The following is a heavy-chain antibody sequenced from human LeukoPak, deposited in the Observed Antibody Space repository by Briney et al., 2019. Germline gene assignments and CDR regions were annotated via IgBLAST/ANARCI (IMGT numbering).Heavy chain of an antibody. CDR1: GFTFSSYS. Sequence: GGSLRLSCAASGFTFSSYSMNWVRQAPGKGLEWVSSISSSSSYIYYADSVKGRFTISRDNAKNSLYLQMNSLRDEDTAVYYCARVRGDIVVVPAVPDYWGQGTLVTVSS. CDR3: ARVRGDIVVVPAVPDY. V-gene: IGHV3-21*01. D-gene: IGHD2-2*01. CDR2: ISSSSSYI. J-gene: IGHJ4*02.